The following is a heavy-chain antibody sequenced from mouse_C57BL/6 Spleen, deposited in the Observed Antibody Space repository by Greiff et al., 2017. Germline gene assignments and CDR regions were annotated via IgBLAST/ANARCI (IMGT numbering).Heavy chain of an antibody. Sequence: VQLQQSGTELVKPGASVQLSCKASGYTFTSYWMHWVKQRPGQGLEWIGNLNPSNGGTTYNEKFKSKATLTVDKSSSTAYMQLSSLTSEDSAVYYCARLGDFYYWGQGTTLTVSS. CDR1: GYTFTSYW. CDR3: ARLGDFYY. CDR2: LNPSNGGT. J-gene: IGHJ2*01. V-gene: IGHV1-53*01. D-gene: IGHD3-3*01.